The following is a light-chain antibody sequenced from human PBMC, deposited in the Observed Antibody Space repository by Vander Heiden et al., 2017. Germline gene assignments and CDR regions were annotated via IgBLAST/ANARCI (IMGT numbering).Light chain of an antibody. J-gene: IGLJ3*02. Sequence: QTVVTQEPSFSVSPGGTVTLTCGLTSGSVTTSSYASWYQQTPGHPPRMLIYTTDTRSSGVPDRFSASILGTTAAPTTTGAQADDEAYYYCSLYIRGGIWVFGGGTKLTVL. V-gene: IGLV8-61*01. CDR2: TTD. CDR3: SLYIRGGIWV. CDR1: SGSVTTSSY.